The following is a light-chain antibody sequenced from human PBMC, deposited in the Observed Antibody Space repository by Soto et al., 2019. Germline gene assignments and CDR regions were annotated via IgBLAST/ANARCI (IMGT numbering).Light chain of an antibody. CDR3: AAWDDSLNGYV. J-gene: IGLJ1*01. CDR1: SSNIGTNA. Sequence: QSLLTQPHSASGTPGQRVTISCSGGSSNIGTNAVNWYQQLPGTAPTLLIYNNNQRPSGVPDRFSGSMSGTSASLAISGLQSEDEADYYCAAWDDSLNGYVFGTGTRVTVL. CDR2: NNN. V-gene: IGLV1-44*01.